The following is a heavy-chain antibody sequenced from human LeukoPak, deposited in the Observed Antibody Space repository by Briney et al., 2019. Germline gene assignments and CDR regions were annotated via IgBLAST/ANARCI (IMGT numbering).Heavy chain of an antibody. Sequence: GGSLRLSCAASGFTFSDYYMSWIRQAPGKGLEWVSYISSSGSTIYYADSVKGRFTISRDNSKNTLYLQMNSLRAEDTAVYYCCREDYYDSRYNWFDPWGQGTLVTVSS. J-gene: IGHJ5*02. V-gene: IGHV3-11*04. D-gene: IGHD3-22*01. CDR1: GFTFSDYY. CDR3: CREDYYDSRYNWFDP. CDR2: ISSSGSTI.